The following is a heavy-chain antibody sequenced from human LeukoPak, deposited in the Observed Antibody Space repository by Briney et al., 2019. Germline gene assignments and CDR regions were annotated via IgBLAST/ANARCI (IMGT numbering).Heavy chain of an antibody. CDR2: IYYSGST. CDR3: ARLGDGDNLRYCDY. V-gene: IGHV4-59*08. J-gene: IGHJ4*02. CDR1: GDSISGNY. D-gene: IGHD5-24*01. Sequence: KSSETLSLTRTVSGDSISGNYWTWIRQPPGKGLEWMGYIYYSGSTNYNASLQSRVTISVDTSKNQFSLKLSSVTAADTAVYYCARLGDGDNLRYCDYWGEGTLVTVSS.